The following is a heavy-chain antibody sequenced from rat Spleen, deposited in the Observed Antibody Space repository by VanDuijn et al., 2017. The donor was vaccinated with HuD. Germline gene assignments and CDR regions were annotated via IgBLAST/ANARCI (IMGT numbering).Heavy chain of an antibody. CDR3: TREDGGSGFDY. D-gene: IGHD1-11*01. Sequence: EVQLVESVGGLVQPGRSMKLSCAASGFTFNNYWMTWIRQAPGKGLEWIASITNTGGTNYYPDSVEGRFTISRDNAESTLYLQMNSLRSEDTATYYCTREDGGSGFDYWGQGVMVTVSS. CDR1: GFTFNNYW. J-gene: IGHJ2*01. CDR2: ITNTGGTN. V-gene: IGHV5-31*01.